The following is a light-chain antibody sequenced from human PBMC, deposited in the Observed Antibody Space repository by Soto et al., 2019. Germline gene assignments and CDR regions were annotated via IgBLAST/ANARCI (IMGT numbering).Light chain of an antibody. Sequence: IQVTQSPSTLSASVGDRVTITCRASHNSDRWMAWYQQKPGKAPSLLIYDASTLDSGVPSRFSGSGSGTDFTLTISSLQPDDFATYYCQQFAISTTFGQGTKVDIK. V-gene: IGKV1-5*01. CDR1: HNSDRW. CDR2: DAS. CDR3: QQFAISTT. J-gene: IGKJ1*01.